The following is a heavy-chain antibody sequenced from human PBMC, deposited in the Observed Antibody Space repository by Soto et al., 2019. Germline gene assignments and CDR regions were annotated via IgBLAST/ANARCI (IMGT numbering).Heavy chain of an antibody. Sequence: SETLSLTCTVSGGSVSTGSYYWTWIRQPPGKGLEWLGYIYYSDTTNYNPPLNSQITISVDTSGTQFSLKLSSVTAADTTVYFCARTYCRTTACQAHGIDDRGQGTTGTVAT. V-gene: IGHV4-61*01. D-gene: IGHD4-4*01. J-gene: IGHJ6*01. CDR3: ARTYCRTTACQAHGIDD. CDR2: IYYSDTT. CDR1: GGSVSTGSYY.